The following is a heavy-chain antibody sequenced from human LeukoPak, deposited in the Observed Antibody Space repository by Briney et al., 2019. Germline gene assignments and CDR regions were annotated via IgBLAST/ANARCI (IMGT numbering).Heavy chain of an antibody. V-gene: IGHV4-59*01. CDR2: IYYTGST. CDR3: TRAGSQGQPGY. CDR1: GGSISGFY. J-gene: IGHJ4*02. D-gene: IGHD6-19*01. Sequence: SETLSLTCTVSGGSISGFYWSWIRQPPGKGLDWIGYIYYTGSTNYNPSLKSRVIISLDMSKNQFSLKLNSVTAADTAVYYCTRAGSQGQPGYWGQGTLVTVSS.